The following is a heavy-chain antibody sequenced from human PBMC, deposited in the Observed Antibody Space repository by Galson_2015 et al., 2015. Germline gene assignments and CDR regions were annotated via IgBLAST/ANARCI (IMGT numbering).Heavy chain of an antibody. J-gene: IGHJ4*02. D-gene: IGHD6-13*01. V-gene: IGHV3-30*18. CDR1: GFTFSSYG. CDR2: ISYDGSNK. Sequence: SLRLSCAASGFTFSSYGMHWVRQAPGKGLEWVAVISYDGSNKYYADSVKGRFTISRDNSKNTLYLQMNSLRAEDTAVYYCAKSPGSWKIDYWGQGTLVTVSS. CDR3: AKSPGSWKIDY.